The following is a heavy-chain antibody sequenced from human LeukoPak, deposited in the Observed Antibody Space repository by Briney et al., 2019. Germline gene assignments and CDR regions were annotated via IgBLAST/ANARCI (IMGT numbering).Heavy chain of an antibody. CDR2: IIPILGIA. Sequence: ASVKVSCKASGGTFSSYAISWVRQAPGQGLEWMGRIIPILGIANYAQKFQGRVTITADKSTSTAYMELSSLRSEDTAVYYCAWYGGNPEGQDAFDIWGQGTMVTVSS. V-gene: IGHV1-69*04. CDR3: AWYGGNPEGQDAFDI. D-gene: IGHD4-23*01. J-gene: IGHJ3*02. CDR1: GGTFSSYA.